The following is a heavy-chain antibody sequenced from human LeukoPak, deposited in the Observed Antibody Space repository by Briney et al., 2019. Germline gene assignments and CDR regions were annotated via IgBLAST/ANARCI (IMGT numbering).Heavy chain of an antibody. D-gene: IGHD2/OR15-2a*01. J-gene: IGHJ4*02. CDR3: AKGVGNPGYYFDY. CDR1: GFTFSSYG. CDR2: ISYDGSNK. V-gene: IGHV3-30*18. Sequence: GRSLRLSCAASGFTFSSYGMHWVRQAPGKGLEWVAVISYDGSNKYYADSVKGRFTISRGNSKNTLYLQMNSLRAEDTAVYYCAKGVGNPGYYFDYWGQGTLVTVSS.